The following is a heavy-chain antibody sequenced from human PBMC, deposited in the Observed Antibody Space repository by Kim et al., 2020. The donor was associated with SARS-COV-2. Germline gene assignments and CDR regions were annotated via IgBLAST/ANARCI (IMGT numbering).Heavy chain of an antibody. CDR3: ARKKGAARPERYFFY. J-gene: IGHJ4*02. CDR1: GGFISSSNW. CDR2: INHSGST. Sequence: SETLSLTCAVSGGFISSSNWWSWVRQPPGKGLEWIGEINHSGSTNYNPPIKSRVTISVDKSKNQYPLKLSSVTAADTAVYYCARKKGAARPERYFFYWGQGTMVTVSS. V-gene: IGHV4-4*02. D-gene: IGHD6-6*01.